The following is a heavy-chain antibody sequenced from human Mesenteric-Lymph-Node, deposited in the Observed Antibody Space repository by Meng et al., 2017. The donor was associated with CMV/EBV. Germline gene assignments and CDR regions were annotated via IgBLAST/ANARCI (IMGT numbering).Heavy chain of an antibody. D-gene: IGHD6-13*01. Sequence: SLKISCAASGFTFSSYGMHWVRQAPGKGLEWVAVIWDDGSNKYYAHSVKGRFTISRDNSKNTLYLQMNSLRAEDTAVYYCAYSSSWYCFDYWGQGTLVTVSS. CDR1: GFTFSSYG. J-gene: IGHJ4*02. CDR2: IWDDGSNK. V-gene: IGHV3-33*01. CDR3: AYSSSWYCFDY.